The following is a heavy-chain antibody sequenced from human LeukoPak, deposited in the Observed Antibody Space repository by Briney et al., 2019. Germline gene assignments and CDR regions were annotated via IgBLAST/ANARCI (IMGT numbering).Heavy chain of an antibody. J-gene: IGHJ6*03. V-gene: IGHV4-59*01. CDR2: IYYSGST. CDR1: GGSISSYY. Sequence: SETLSLTCSVSGGSISSYYWSWIRQPPGKGLEWIGYIYYSGSTNYNPSLKSRVTISVDTSKNQFSLKLSSVTAADTAVYYCAGGDLYYYYYMDVWGKGTTVTISS. CDR3: AGGDLYYYYYMDV.